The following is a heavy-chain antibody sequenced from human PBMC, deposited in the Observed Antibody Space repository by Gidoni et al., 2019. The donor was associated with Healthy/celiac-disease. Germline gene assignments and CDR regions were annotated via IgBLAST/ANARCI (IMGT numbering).Heavy chain of an antibody. Sequence: QLQLQESGPGLVKPSETLSLTCTVSGGSISGSNYYWGWIRQPPGKGLEWIGRIYYSGSTYYNPSLKSRVTISVDTSKNQFSLKLSSVTAADTAVYYCARRANYDILTGYYGWFDPWGQGTLVTVSS. V-gene: IGHV4-39*01. D-gene: IGHD3-9*01. J-gene: IGHJ5*02. CDR3: ARRANYDILTGYYGWFDP. CDR2: IYYSGST. CDR1: GGSISGSNYY.